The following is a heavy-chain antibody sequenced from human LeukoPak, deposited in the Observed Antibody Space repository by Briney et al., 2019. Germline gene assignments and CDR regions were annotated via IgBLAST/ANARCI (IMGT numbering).Heavy chain of an antibody. J-gene: IGHJ6*02. Sequence: GGSLRLSCAASGFTFSSYSMNWVRQAPGKGLEWVSSISSSSSYIYYADSVKGRFTISRDDAKNSLYLQMNSLRAEDTAVYYCAALQYQLLSYGMDVWGQGTTVTVSS. CDR2: ISSSSSYI. V-gene: IGHV3-21*01. CDR3: AALQYQLLSYGMDV. D-gene: IGHD2-2*01. CDR1: GFTFSSYS.